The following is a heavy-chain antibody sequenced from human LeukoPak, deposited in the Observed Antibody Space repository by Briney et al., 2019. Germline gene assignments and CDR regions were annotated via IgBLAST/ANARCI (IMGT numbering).Heavy chain of an antibody. CDR1: LGSISSYY. CDR3: ARGGRTSDYYYYALDV. D-gene: IGHD2-2*01. Sequence: PSETLSLTCTVSLGSISSYYWSWIRQPPGEGLEWIGYIHYSGSTNYNPSLKSRVTISVDTSKNQFSLKLSSVTAADTAVYYCARGGRTSDYYYYALDVWGQGTTVTVS. V-gene: IGHV4-59*12. CDR2: IHYSGST. J-gene: IGHJ6*02.